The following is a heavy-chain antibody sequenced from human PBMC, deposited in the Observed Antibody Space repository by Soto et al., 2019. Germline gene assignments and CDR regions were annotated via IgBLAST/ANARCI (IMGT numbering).Heavy chain of an antibody. CDR3: ARSQGGSSSLDIYYYYYYGMDV. V-gene: IGHV1-69*01. D-gene: IGHD2-15*01. Sequence: QVQLVQSGAEVKKPGSSVKVSCKAPGGTFSSYAISWVRQAPGQGLELMGGIIPILGTAKYAQKFQGSVTITADESTSTGYMELSSLRSEDTAVYYCARSQGGSSSLDIYYYYYYGMDVLGQGTTVTVSS. J-gene: IGHJ6*02. CDR1: GGTFSSYA. CDR2: IIPILGTA.